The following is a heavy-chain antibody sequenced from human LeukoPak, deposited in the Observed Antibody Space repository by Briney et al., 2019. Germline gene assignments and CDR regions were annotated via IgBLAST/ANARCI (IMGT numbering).Heavy chain of an antibody. J-gene: IGHJ4*02. CDR1: GYTFTDYY. D-gene: IGHD5-18*01. CDR2: INPNSGGT. Sequence: ASVKVSCKASGYTFTDYYMHWVRQAPGQGLEWMGWINPNSGGTNCAQKFQGRVTMTRDTFISTVYMELSRLRSDDTAVYYCARASEIQLWPSYVDYWGQGTLVTVSS. V-gene: IGHV1-2*02. CDR3: ARASEIQLWPSYVDY.